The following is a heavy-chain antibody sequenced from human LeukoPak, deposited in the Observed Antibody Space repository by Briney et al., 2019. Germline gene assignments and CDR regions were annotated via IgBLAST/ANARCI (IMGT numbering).Heavy chain of an antibody. CDR3: ARDYADYVGYFFFDY. CDR2: ISGGGENT. Sequence: GGSLRLSCAASGFTFNNYAMNWLRQAPGKGLEWVSSISGGGENTYYADSAKGRFAISRDNSQNTLYLQMNSLRAEDTAVYYCARDYADYVGYFFFDYWGQGTLVTVSS. CDR1: GFTFNNYA. D-gene: IGHD4-17*01. V-gene: IGHV3-23*01. J-gene: IGHJ4*02.